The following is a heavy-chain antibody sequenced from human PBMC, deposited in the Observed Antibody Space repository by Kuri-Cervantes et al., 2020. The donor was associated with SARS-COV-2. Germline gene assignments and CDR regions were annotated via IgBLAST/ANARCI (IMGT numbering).Heavy chain of an antibody. CDR1: GFTVSSNY. D-gene: IGHD3-22*01. Sequence: GESLKISCAASGFTVSSNYMSWVRQAPGKGLEWVSVIYSGGSTYYADSVKGRFTISRDNSKNTLYLQVNSLRAEDTAVYYCARVSYDSNWGQGTLVTVSS. V-gene: IGHV3-53*01. J-gene: IGHJ4*02. CDR3: ARVSYDSN. CDR2: IYSGGST.